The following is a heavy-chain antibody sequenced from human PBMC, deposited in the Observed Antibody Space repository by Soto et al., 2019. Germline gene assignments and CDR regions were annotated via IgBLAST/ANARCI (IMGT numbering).Heavy chain of an antibody. Sequence: QVQLVESGGGVVQPGRSLRLSCAASGFTFSSYGMHWVRQAPGKGLEWVAVIWYDGSNKYYADSVKGRFTISRDNSNNTLYLQMNSLRAEDTAVYYCASAPGFSHHYYFDYWGQGTLGTVSS. CDR1: GFTFSSYG. J-gene: IGHJ4*02. CDR3: ASAPGFSHHYYFDY. V-gene: IGHV3-33*01. CDR2: IWYDGSNK.